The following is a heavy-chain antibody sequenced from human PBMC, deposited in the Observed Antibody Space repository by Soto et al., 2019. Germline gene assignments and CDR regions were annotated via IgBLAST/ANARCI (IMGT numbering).Heavy chain of an antibody. V-gene: IGHV4-59*01. CDR1: GGSISYYY. CDR3: ARGGYGHAFDY. Sequence: SETLSLTCTVSGGSISYYYWGWIRQPPGKGLEWIGSIYYSGNTHYNPSLKSRVTISVDTSMNQFSLNLDSVTAVDSDMYYCARGGYGHAFDYWGPGALDTVSS. D-gene: IGHD4-17*01. CDR2: IYYSGNT. J-gene: IGHJ4*01.